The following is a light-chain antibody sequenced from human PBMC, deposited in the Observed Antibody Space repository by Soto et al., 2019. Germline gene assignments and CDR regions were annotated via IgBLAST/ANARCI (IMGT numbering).Light chain of an antibody. CDR1: QYVSSN. CDR3: QQYNAWPRT. Sequence: EIVMTQSPATLSVSPGERATLSCRASQYVSSNLAWYRQKPGQAPSLIIYGASTRATGVPARFSGSGSGTEFTLTIRSLQSEDFAVYYCQQYNAWPRTFGQGTKVEIK. J-gene: IGKJ1*01. CDR2: GAS. V-gene: IGKV3-15*01.